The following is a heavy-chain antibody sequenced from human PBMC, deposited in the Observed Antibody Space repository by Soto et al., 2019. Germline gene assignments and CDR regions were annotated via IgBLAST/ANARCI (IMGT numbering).Heavy chain of an antibody. J-gene: IGHJ4*02. Sequence: ASVKVSCKASGYMFTNYYLHWVRQAPGQGLEWMGMINPSGGSTSYAQNFRDRVTLTRDTSTTTIYLEMNSLRFADTAVYYCAREVALYTSTSTTYFHSWGQGTLVTVS. CDR1: GYMFTNYY. CDR3: AREVALYTSTSTTYFHS. V-gene: IGHV1-46*01. D-gene: IGHD6-6*01. CDR2: INPSGGST.